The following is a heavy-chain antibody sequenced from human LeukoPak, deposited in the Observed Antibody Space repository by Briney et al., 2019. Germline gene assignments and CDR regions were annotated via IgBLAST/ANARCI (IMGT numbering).Heavy chain of an antibody. CDR3: ARVSLGYCSGGTCYFQDH. J-gene: IGHJ4*02. D-gene: IGHD2-15*01. Sequence: ASVKVSCKASGYTLTELSMHWVRQAPGKGLEWMGGFDPEDGETIYAQKFQGRVTTTEDTSTDTAYMELSSLRSEDTAVYYCARVSLGYCSGGTCYFQDHWGQGTLVTVSS. CDR1: GYTLTELS. CDR2: FDPEDGET. V-gene: IGHV1-24*01.